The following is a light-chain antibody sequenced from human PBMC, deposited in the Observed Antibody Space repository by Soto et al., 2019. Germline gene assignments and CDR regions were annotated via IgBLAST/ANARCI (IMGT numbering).Light chain of an antibody. CDR2: GAS. J-gene: IGKJ4*01. V-gene: IGKV3D-20*02. CDR3: QQRSNWPPALT. CDR1: QTVRTNY. Sequence: EIVLTQSPGTLSLSPGERATLSCRASQTVRTNYLAWFQHKPGQAPRLLIYGASSRATGIPDRFSGSGSGTDFTLTINRLEPEDFAVYYCQQRSNWPPALTFGGGTKVEIK.